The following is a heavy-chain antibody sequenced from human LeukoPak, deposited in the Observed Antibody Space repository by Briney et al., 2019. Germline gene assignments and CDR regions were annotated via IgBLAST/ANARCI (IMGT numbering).Heavy chain of an antibody. V-gene: IGHV3-23*01. CDR2: ITATGTTT. Sequence: PGGSLRLSCAASGFTFSSSAMSWVRQVPGKGLEWVSLITATGTTTYYADSVKGRFTISRDSSKNTLYLQMNSLRAEDTAIYYCAKDLDSSGFLVPFDSWGQGTLVTVSS. CDR3: AKDLDSSGFLVPFDS. J-gene: IGHJ4*02. CDR1: GFTFSSSA. D-gene: IGHD3-22*01.